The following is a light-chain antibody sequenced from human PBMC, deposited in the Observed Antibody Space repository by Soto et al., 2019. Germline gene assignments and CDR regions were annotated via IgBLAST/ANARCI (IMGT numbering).Light chain of an antibody. CDR3: ATWDSSLSAGL. Sequence: QSVLTQPPPMSAAPGQKVTISCSGRSSNTGKNYLSWYQQLPGTAPKLLIYENDKRPSGIPDRFSGSKSGTSATLGITGLQTGDEADYYCATWDSSLSAGLFGTGTKVTVL. CDR2: END. CDR1: SSNTGKNY. V-gene: IGLV1-51*02. J-gene: IGLJ1*01.